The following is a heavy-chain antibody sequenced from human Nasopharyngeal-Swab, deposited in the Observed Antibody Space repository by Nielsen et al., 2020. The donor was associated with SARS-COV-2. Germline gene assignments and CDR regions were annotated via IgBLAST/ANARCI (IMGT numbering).Heavy chain of an antibody. Sequence: WIRQPPGKGLEWVGRIKNDVKTAECAAHVKGRFTTSRDDSENMVYLQMNSLASDDTAVYYCTARVVTTNQYWGQGTLVTVSS. CDR2: IKNDVKTA. CDR3: TARVVTTNQY. J-gene: IGHJ4*02. V-gene: IGHV3-15*01. D-gene: IGHD2-21*02.